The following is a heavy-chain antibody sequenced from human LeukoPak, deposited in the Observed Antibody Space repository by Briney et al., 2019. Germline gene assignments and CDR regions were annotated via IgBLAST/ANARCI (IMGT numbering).Heavy chain of an antibody. J-gene: IGHJ5*02. CDR2: IYYSGNS. D-gene: IGHD3-22*01. CDR3: AGLGASGNGYLSWFDP. Sequence: SETLSLTCTVYGGSISTYYWSWIRQPPPKGLEWIGYIYYSGNSTYNPSLTSRVTTHVDTSKNQFSLKLSSVTAADTAVYYCAGLGASGNGYLSWFDPWGQGTLVTVSS. CDR1: GGSISTYY. V-gene: IGHV4-59*01.